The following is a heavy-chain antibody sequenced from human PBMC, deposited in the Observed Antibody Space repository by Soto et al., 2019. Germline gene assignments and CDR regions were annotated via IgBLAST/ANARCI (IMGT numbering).Heavy chain of an antibody. Sequence: TGGSLRLSCAASGFTFSTYWMYWVRQAPGKGLVWVSRTNSDGSDTSYADSVKGRFTISRDNAKNTLYLQMNSLRAEDTAVYYCARDRGWSLFDYWGQGTLVTVS. J-gene: IGHJ4*02. CDR2: TNSDGSDT. CDR1: GFTFSTYW. V-gene: IGHV3-74*01. D-gene: IGHD6-19*01. CDR3: ARDRGWSLFDY.